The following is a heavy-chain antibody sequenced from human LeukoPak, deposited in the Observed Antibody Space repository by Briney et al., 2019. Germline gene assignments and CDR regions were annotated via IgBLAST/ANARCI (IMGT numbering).Heavy chain of an antibody. D-gene: IGHD3-22*01. Sequence: ASVKVSCKASGYTFTSYDVNWVRQATGQGLEWMGWVSPNSANTAYAQKFQGRVTMTRNTSISTAYMELRSLRSDDTAVYYCAAHYYDSSGYFPTIDYWGQGTLVTVSS. CDR1: GYTFTSYD. CDR3: AAHYYDSSGYFPTIDY. V-gene: IGHV1-8*01. CDR2: VSPNSANT. J-gene: IGHJ4*02.